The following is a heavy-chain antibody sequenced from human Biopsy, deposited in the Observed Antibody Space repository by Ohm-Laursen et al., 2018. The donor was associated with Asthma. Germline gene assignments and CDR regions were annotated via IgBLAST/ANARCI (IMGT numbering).Heavy chain of an antibody. Sequence: SLRFSCAASGFTFDDYAMHWVRQAPGKGLEWVSGISWNSGSIGYADSVKGRFTISRDNAKNSLYLQMNSLRAEDTALYYCAKGEWELLEANFDYWGQGTLGTVSS. CDR2: ISWNSGSI. CDR3: AKGEWELLEANFDY. J-gene: IGHJ4*02. D-gene: IGHD1-26*01. V-gene: IGHV3-9*01. CDR1: GFTFDDYA.